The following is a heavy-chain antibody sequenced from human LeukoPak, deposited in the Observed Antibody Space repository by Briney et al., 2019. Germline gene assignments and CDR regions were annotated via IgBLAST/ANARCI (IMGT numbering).Heavy chain of an antibody. CDR1: GGSISSSAYY. V-gene: IGHV4-39*01. J-gene: IGHJ3*02. CDR3: ARPAAAGIEAFDI. Sequence: SETLSLTCTVSGGSISSSAYYWGWIRQPPGKGLEWIANMYYGGDNYYNPSLESRLTLSADTSKNQLSLKLSSVTAADTAVYYCARPAAAGIEAFDIWGQGTMVIVSS. CDR2: MYYGGDN. D-gene: IGHD6-13*01.